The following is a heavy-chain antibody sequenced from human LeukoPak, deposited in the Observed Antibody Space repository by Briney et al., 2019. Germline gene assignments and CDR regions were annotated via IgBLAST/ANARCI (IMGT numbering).Heavy chain of an antibody. CDR1: GYTFTSYY. CDR3: ATDRGNTAMVLLDY. J-gene: IGHJ4*02. V-gene: IGHV1-46*01. Sequence: GVSVKVSCKASGYTFTSYYMHWVRQAPGQGLELMGIINPSGGSTSYAQKFQSRVTMTRDTSTSTVYMELSSLRSEDTAVYYCATDRGNTAMVLLDYWGQGTPVTVSS. CDR2: INPSGGST. D-gene: IGHD5-18*01.